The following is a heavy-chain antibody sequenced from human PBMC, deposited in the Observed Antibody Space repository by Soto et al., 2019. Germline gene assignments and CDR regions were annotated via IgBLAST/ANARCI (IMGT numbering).Heavy chain of an antibody. Sequence: EASVKVSCKASGYTFTGYYMHWVRQAPGQGLEWMGWINPNSGGTNYAQKFQGRVTMTRDTSISTAYMELSRLRSDDTAVYYCARDLQQWLDTYYFDYWGQGTLVTVSS. J-gene: IGHJ4*02. CDR2: INPNSGGT. V-gene: IGHV1-2*02. CDR1: GYTFTGYY. CDR3: ARDLQQWLDTYYFDY. D-gene: IGHD6-19*01.